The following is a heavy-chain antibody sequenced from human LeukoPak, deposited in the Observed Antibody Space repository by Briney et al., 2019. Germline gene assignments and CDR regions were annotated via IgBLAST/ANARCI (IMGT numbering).Heavy chain of an antibody. D-gene: IGHD2-2*01. CDR1: GFSFSSYG. V-gene: IGHV3-30*02. J-gene: IGHJ5*02. CDR2: IRSDGSNK. CDR3: AKVYDNQLLFNWFDP. Sequence: LTGGSLRLSCAGSGFSFSSYGMHWVRQAPGKGLEWMAFIRSDGSNKYYADSVKGRFTISRDNSKNTLYLQMNSLRAEDTAVYYCAKVYDNQLLFNWFDPWGQGTLVTVSS.